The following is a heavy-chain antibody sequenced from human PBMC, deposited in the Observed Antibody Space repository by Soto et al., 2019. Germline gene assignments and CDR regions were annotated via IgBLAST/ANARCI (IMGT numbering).Heavy chain of an antibody. D-gene: IGHD6-19*01. CDR3: ARRSPYSRGWPRASGI. CDR1: GGSISSYY. J-gene: IGHJ3*02. V-gene: IGHV4-59*08. Sequence: SETLSLTCTVSGGSISSYYWSWIRQPPGKGLEWIGYIYYSGSTNYNPSLKSRVTISVDTSKNQFSLKLSSVTAADTAVYYCARRSPYSRGWPRASGIWGPATIVRVSS. CDR2: IYYSGST.